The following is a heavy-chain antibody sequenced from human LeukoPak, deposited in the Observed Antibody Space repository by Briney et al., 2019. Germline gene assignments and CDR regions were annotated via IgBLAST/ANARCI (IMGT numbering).Heavy chain of an antibody. CDR3: ANALSRDCSSTSCYLSDC. V-gene: IGHV3-23*01. CDR1: GFTFSSYA. D-gene: IGHD2-2*01. Sequence: GGSLRLSCAASGFTFSSYAMSWVRQAPGKGLEWVSVISGSGGSTYYADSVKGRFTISRDNSKNTLYLQMNSLRTEDTAVYYCANALSRDCSSTSCYLSDCWGQGTLVTVSS. CDR2: ISGSGGST. J-gene: IGHJ4*02.